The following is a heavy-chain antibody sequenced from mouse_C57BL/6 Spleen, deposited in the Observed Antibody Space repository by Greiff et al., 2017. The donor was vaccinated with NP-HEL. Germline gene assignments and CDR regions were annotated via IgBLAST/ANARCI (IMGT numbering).Heavy chain of an antibody. CDR1: GYTFTDYE. D-gene: IGHD2-1*01. V-gene: IGHV1-15*01. CDR3: TREGDYYGNPAWFAY. Sequence: QVHVKQSGAELVRPGASVTLSCKASGYTFTDYEMHWVKQTPVHGLEWIGAIDPETGGTAYNQKFKGKAILTADKSSSTAYMELRSLTSEDSAVYYCTREGDYYGNPAWFAYWGQGTLVTVSA. CDR2: IDPETGGT. J-gene: IGHJ3*01.